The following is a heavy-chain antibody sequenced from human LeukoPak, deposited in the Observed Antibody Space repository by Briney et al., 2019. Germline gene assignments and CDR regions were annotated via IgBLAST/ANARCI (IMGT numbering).Heavy chain of an antibody. CDR3: AKDWDTAMVDY. CDR2: ISSSSSTI. V-gene: IGHV3-48*01. J-gene: IGHJ4*02. Sequence: GGSLRLSCAASGFTFSSYSMNWVRQAPGKGLEWVSYISSSSSTIYYADSVKGRFTISRDNSKNTLYLQMNSLRAEDTAVYYCAKDWDTAMVDYWGQGTLVTVSS. CDR1: GFTFSSYS. D-gene: IGHD5-18*01.